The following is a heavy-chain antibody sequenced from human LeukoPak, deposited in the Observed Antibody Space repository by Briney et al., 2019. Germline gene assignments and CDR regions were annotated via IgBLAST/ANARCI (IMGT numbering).Heavy chain of an antibody. J-gene: IGHJ4*02. CDR3: AKWEPDY. CDR2: IRTDGVTT. Sequence: PGGTLRLSCAASGFIFSHHGMNWVRQAPGKGLEWVSGIRTDGVTTYYADSVRGRFIISRDNSKNTVYLQMNSLSAEDAAVYYCAKWEPDYWGQGTLVTVSS. CDR1: GFIFSHHG. V-gene: IGHV3-23*01. D-gene: IGHD1-26*01.